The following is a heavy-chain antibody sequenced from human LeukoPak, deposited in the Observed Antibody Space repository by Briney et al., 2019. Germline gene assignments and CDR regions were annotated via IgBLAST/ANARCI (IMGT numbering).Heavy chain of an antibody. CDR2: IYHSGNT. J-gene: IGHJ3*02. D-gene: IGHD5-12*01. Sequence: SETLSLTCTVSGYSISSGYYWGWIRQPPGKGLEWIRTIYHSGNTYYNPSLASRVIILVDTSKNEFSLQLGSVTAADTAVYYCARARRLRLGENDAFDIWGQGTMVTVSS. CDR1: GYSISSGYY. CDR3: ARARRLRLGENDAFDI. V-gene: IGHV4-38-2*02.